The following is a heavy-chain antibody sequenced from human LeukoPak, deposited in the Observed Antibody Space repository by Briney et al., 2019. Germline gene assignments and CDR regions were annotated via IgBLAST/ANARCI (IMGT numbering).Heavy chain of an antibody. CDR1: GGSITSDY. V-gene: IGHV4-59*08. D-gene: IGHD5-12*01. Sequence: SETLSLTCTVSGGSITSDYRNWIRQRPGEGLEWIGYIYYTGRTSYNPSLTSRASISLHTSRNQFSLKLSSVAAADTAIYYCVRHTYSGYDHLTWGQGTLVTVSS. CDR3: VRHTYSGYDHLT. J-gene: IGHJ5*02. CDR2: IYYTGRT.